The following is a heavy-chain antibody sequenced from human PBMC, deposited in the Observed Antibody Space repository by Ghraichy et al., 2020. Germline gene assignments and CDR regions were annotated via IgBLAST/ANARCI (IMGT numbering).Heavy chain of an antibody. CDR2: ISSSSSYI. CDR3: ARDRPYYYDSSGYYPDAFDR. D-gene: IGHD3-22*01. V-gene: IGHV3-21*01. Sequence: GGSLRLSCAVSGFTFSSHSMNWVRQAPGKGLEWVASISSSSSYIFYVDSVKGRFTISRDNAKKSLFLQMNRLRAEDTAVYYCARDRPYYYDSSGYYPDAFDRWGQGTMVTVSP. CDR1: GFTFSSHS. J-gene: IGHJ3*02.